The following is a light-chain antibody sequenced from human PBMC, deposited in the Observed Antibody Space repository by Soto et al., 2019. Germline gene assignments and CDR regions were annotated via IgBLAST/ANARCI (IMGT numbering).Light chain of an antibody. CDR2: RND. CDR1: SSNIESNY. CDR3: AAWDDRLSGPV. V-gene: IGLV1-47*01. J-gene: IGLJ2*01. Sequence: QSVLTQPPSASGTPGQRVTISCSGGSSNIESNYVYWYQQLPGTAPKLLIYRNDQRPSGVPDRFPGSKSGTSASLAISGLRSEDEADYYCAAWDDRLSGPVFGGGTKVTVL.